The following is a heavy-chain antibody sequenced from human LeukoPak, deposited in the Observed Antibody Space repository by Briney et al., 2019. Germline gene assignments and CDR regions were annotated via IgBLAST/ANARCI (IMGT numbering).Heavy chain of an antibody. CDR1: GFTFSSYA. CDR2: ISYDGSNK. D-gene: IGHD2-2*01. J-gene: IGHJ6*03. Sequence: GGSLRLSCAASGFTFSSYAMHWVRQAPGKGLEWVAVISYDGSNKYYADSVKGRFTISRDNSKNTLYLQMNSLRAEDTAVYYRARDTLYCSSTSCYDGHYYYYMDVWGKGTTVTVSS. V-gene: IGHV3-30*04. CDR3: ARDTLYCSSTSCYDGHYYYYMDV.